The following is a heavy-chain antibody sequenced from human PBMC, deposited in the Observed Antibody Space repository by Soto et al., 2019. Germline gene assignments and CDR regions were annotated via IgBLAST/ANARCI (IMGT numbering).Heavy chain of an antibody. V-gene: IGHV1-18*01. CDR2: INAYNTYT. D-gene: IGHD3-22*01. CDR3: ARDDSSGPGRFDP. J-gene: IGHJ5*02. Sequence: QVQLVQSGAEVKKPGASVKVSCKASGYTFTSYGFSWVRQAPGQGLEWMRWINAYNTYTDYAQNLQGRVTMTTDRSTSTAYMELRSLRSDATAVYYCARDDSSGPGRFDPWGQGTLVTVSS. CDR1: GYTFTSYG.